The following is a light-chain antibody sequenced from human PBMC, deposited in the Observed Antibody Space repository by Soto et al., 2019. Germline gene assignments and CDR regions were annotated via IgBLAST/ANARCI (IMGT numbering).Light chain of an antibody. CDR2: GAS. V-gene: IGKV3-20*01. J-gene: IGKJ5*01. CDR1: QSVSSNY. Sequence: EIVLTQSPGTLSLSPGERATLSCRASQSVSSNYLAWYQQTPGQTPRLLIYGASSRATGIPDSFSGSGSGTDFTLTISRLEPEDFAVYYCQQYGSSPGFGQGTRLESK. CDR3: QQYGSSPG.